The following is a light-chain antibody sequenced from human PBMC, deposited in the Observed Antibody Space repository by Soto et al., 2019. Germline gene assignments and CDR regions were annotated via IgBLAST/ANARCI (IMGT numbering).Light chain of an antibody. CDR2: RND. CDR1: NSRSGSNY. J-gene: IGLJ1*01. Sequence: QSVLPQPPSASGTPGQRVTISCSTSNSRSGSNYVYWYLQLPGTAPKLLIYRNDQRPSRVPDRFSGSKSGTSASLAISGLLSEDEVHFYCAKSDDSLRVYVFGTWTNVTVL. CDR3: AKSDDSLRVYV. V-gene: IGLV1-47*01.